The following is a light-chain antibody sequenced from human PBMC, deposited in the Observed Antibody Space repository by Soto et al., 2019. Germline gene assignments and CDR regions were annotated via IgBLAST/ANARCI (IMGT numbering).Light chain of an antibody. CDR3: QHYNSYSEA. CDR1: QTISTY. Sequence: QMTQSPSPLSASVGDRVTITCRASQTISTYLNWYQQKPGKAPKLLIYGASSLQSGVPSRFSGSGSGTEFTLTISSLQPDDFATYYCQHYNSYSEAFGQGTKVDI. V-gene: IGKV1-5*01. CDR2: GAS. J-gene: IGKJ1*01.